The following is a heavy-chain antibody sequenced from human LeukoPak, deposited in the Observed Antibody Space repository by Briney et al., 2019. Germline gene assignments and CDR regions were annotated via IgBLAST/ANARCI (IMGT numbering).Heavy chain of an antibody. V-gene: IGHV3-30*02. CDR1: GFTFKNYG. Sequence: GGSLRLSCAASGFTFKNYGMHWVRQAPGKGLEWVAFIRYDGSNKYYADSVKGRFTISRDNSKNTLYLQMNSLRAEDTAVYYCARDLIPRITMIVVVITMAFDYWGQGTLVTVSS. D-gene: IGHD3-22*01. J-gene: IGHJ4*02. CDR3: ARDLIPRITMIVVVITMAFDY. CDR2: IRYDGSNK.